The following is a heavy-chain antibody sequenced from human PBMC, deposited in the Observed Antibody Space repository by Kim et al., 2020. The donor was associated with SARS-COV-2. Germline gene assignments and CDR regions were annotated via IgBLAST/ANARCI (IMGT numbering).Heavy chain of an antibody. CDR2: IYPGDSDT. Sequence: GESLKISCKGSGYSFTSYWIGWVRQMPGKGLEWMGIIYPGDSDTRYSPSFQGQVTISADKSISTAYLQWSSLKASDTAMYYCARLGRVRFLEWLLPTDNWFDPWGQGTLVTVSS. D-gene: IGHD3-3*01. J-gene: IGHJ5*02. V-gene: IGHV5-51*01. CDR1: GYSFTSYW. CDR3: ARLGRVRFLEWLLPTDNWFDP.